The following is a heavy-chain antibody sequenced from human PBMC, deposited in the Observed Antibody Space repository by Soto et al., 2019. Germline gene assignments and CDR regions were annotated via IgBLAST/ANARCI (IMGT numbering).Heavy chain of an antibody. CDR1: GFTFSSYA. Sequence: GGSLRLSCAASGFTFSSYAMSWVRQAPGKGLEWVSAISGSGGSTYYADSVKGRFTISRDNSKNTLYLQMNSLRAEDTAVYYCATGGIPYHHYYMDVWGKGTTVTVS. CDR2: ISGSGGST. J-gene: IGHJ6*03. CDR3: ATGGIPYHHYYMDV. V-gene: IGHV3-23*01.